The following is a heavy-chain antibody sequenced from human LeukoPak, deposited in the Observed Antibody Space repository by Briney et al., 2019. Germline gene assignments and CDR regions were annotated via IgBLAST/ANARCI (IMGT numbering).Heavy chain of an antibody. CDR2: IYYSGST. V-gene: IGHV4-61*01. D-gene: IGHD3-3*01. J-gene: IGHJ5*02. Sequence: PSETLSLTCTVSGGSISSSSYYWSWIRQPPGKGLEWIGYIYYSGSTNYNPSLKSRVTISVDTSKNQFSLKLSSVTAADTAVYYCARGPRITIFGVVMYRWFDPWGQGTLVTVSS. CDR3: ARGPRITIFGVVMYRWFDP. CDR1: GGSISSSSYY.